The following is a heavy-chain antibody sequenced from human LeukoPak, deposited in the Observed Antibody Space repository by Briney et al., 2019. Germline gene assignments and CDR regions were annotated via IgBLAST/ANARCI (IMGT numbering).Heavy chain of an antibody. V-gene: IGHV3-30-3*01. CDR1: GFAFGDYW. J-gene: IGHJ4*02. CDR3: ARAFDVVVVAAFAY. D-gene: IGHD2-15*01. Sequence: GGSLRLSCAASGFAFGDYWMTWVRQAPGKGLEWVAVISYDGSNKYHADSVKGRFTISRDNSKNTLYLQMDSLRAEDTALYYCARAFDVVVVAAFAYWGQGTLVTVSS. CDR2: ISYDGSNK.